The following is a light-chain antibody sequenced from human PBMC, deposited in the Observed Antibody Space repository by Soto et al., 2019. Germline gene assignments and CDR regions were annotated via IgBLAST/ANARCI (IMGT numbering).Light chain of an antibody. CDR3: QQSEHLPP. V-gene: IGKV1-33*01. CDR1: QNINNY. CDR2: DAS. Sequence: IQMTRSGSERTASLGERVTITCQASQNINNYLNWYQQKPGRAPKLLIYDASNLEAGVPSRFRGSGSGTDFTFTIRRLQPEDIATYYCQQSEHLPPFRQGTRLEIK. J-gene: IGKJ5*01.